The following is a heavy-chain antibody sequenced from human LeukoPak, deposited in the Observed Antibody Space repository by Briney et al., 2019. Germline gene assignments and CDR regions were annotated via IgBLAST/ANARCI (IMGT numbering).Heavy chain of an antibody. D-gene: IGHD6-13*01. V-gene: IGHV1-18*01. Sequence: ASVKVSCKASGYTFTSYGISWVRQAPGQGLEWMGWISAYNGNTNYAQKLQGRVTMTTDTSTSTAYMELRSLRSDDTAVYYCARLSTSSSWYALGGYYYYYMDVWGKGTTVTVSS. CDR1: GYTFTSYG. CDR3: ARLSTSSSWYALGGYYYYYMDV. J-gene: IGHJ6*03. CDR2: ISAYNGNT.